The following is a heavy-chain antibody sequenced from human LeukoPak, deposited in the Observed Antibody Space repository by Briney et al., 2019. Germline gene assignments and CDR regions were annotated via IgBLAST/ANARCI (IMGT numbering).Heavy chain of an antibody. CDR3: VTGTTEAVFDY. Sequence: IPSETLSLTCTVSGGSVSSGSYYWSWIRQPPGKGLEWIGYIYYSGSTNYNPSLKSRVTISVDTSKNQFSLKLSSVTAADTAVYYCVTGTTEAVFDYWGQGTLVTVSS. J-gene: IGHJ4*02. V-gene: IGHV4-61*01. CDR2: IYYSGST. D-gene: IGHD1-7*01. CDR1: GGSVSSGSYY.